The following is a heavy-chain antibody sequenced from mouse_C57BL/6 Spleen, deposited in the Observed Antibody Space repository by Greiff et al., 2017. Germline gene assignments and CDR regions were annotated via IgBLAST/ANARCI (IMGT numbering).Heavy chain of an antibody. CDR2: ISYDGSN. V-gene: IGHV3-6*01. CDR1: GYSITSGYY. Sequence: DVKLQESGPGLVKPSQSLSLTCSVTGYSITSGYYWNWIRQFPGNKLEWMGYISYDGSNNYNPSLKNRISITRDTSKNQFFLKLNSVTTEDTATYYCARDNYYGSRPLDYWGQGTTLTVSS. CDR3: ARDNYYGSRPLDY. D-gene: IGHD1-1*01. J-gene: IGHJ2*01.